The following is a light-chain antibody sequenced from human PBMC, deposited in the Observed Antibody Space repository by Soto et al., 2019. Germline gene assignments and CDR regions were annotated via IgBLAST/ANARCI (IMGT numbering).Light chain of an antibody. Sequence: QSALTQPASVSGSPGQSITISCTGTSSDVGDYKYVSWYQQHPGKAPKLVISEVSNRPSGISNRFSGSKSGSTASLTISGLQAEDEADYYCSSYTTIFTYIFGTGTKVTVL. CDR1: SSDVGDYKY. J-gene: IGLJ1*01. CDR2: EVS. V-gene: IGLV2-14*01. CDR3: SSYTTIFTYI.